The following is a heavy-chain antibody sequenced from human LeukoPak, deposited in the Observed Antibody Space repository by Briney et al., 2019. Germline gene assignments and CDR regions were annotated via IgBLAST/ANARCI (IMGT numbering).Heavy chain of an antibody. V-gene: IGHV3-7*01. D-gene: IGHD1-14*01. J-gene: IGHJ4*02. CDR2: INQDGSEK. Sequence: GGSLRLSCAASAFTFSTYWMSWVRQAPGKGLEWVANINQDGSEKYYVDSVKGRFTISRDNAKNSLYLQMNNLRAEDTAVYYCVRFSRNLDSWGQGTQVTVSS. CDR3: VRFSRNLDS. CDR1: AFTFSTYW.